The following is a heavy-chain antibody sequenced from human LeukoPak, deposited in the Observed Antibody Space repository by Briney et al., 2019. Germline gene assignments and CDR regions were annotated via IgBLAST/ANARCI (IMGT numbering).Heavy chain of an antibody. CDR3: ARRPITMASFDY. Sequence: GGSLRLSCAASAFTFSSYAMSWVRQAPGKGLEWVSAISASGGSTYYADSVKGRFTISRDNSRNMLYLQMNSLRAEDTAVYYCARRPITMASFDYWGQGTLVTVSS. CDR1: AFTFSSYA. J-gene: IGHJ4*02. D-gene: IGHD3-10*01. V-gene: IGHV3-23*01. CDR2: ISASGGST.